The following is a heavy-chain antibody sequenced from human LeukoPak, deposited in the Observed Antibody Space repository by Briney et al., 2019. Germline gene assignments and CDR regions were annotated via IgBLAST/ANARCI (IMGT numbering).Heavy chain of an antibody. CDR1: GGSISSYY. J-gene: IGHJ4*02. CDR3: ARGPIGDDDY. CDR2: IYYSGST. Sequence: SETLSLTCTVSGGSISSYYWSWIRQPPGKGLEWIGYIYYSGSTNYNPSLKSRVTISVDTSKNQFSLKLNSVTAADTAVYYCARGPIGDDDYWGQGTLVTVSS. D-gene: IGHD3-10*01. V-gene: IGHV4-59*08.